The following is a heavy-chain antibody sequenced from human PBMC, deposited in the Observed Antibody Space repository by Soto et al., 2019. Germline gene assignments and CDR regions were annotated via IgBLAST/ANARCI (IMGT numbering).Heavy chain of an antibody. D-gene: IGHD2-2*01. Sequence: PSETLSLTCTVSGASITNYHWSWIRQPPGKGLEWIGYIYYFGSANYNPSLKSRVTIPVDTSQSQFSLTLSSVTAADTGVYYCASKVVVPAAPMDVWGQGTTVTVSS. CDR2: IYYFGSA. CDR3: ASKVVVPAAPMDV. V-gene: IGHV4-59*08. J-gene: IGHJ6*02. CDR1: GASITNYH.